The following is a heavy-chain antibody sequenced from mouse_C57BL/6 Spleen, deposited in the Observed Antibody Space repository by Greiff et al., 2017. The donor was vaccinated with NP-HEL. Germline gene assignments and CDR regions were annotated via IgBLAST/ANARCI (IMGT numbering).Heavy chain of an antibody. Sequence: VQLQQSGPGMVKPSQSLSLTCTVTGYSITSGYDWHWIRHFPGNKLEWMGYISYSGSTNYNPSLKSRISITHDTSKNHFFLKLNSVTTEDTATYYCARDGSDYYGSSHGYFDVWGTGTTVTVSS. J-gene: IGHJ1*03. CDR1: GYSITSGYD. D-gene: IGHD1-1*01. CDR2: ISYSGST. CDR3: ARDGSDYYGSSHGYFDV. V-gene: IGHV3-1*01.